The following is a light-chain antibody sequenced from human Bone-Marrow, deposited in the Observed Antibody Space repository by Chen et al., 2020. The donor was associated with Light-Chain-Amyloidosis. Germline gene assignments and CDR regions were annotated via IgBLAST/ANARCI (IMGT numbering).Light chain of an antibody. V-gene: IGLV2-23*02. CDR1: SSDVGNYNL. J-gene: IGLJ2*01. CDR3: GSYAGSNTVV. Sequence: QSALTQPASVSGSPGQSITIPCTGSSSDVGNYNLVSWYQQHPGKAPTLMIFEVNKRPSGVSNRFAGSKSGNTASLTISGLLAEDEADYHCGSYAGSNTVVFGGGTKLTVL. CDR2: EVN.